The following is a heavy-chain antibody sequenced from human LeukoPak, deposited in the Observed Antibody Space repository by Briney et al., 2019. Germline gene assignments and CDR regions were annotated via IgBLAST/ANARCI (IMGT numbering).Heavy chain of an antibody. CDR3: ASGVVPAAIGTRGGYFDY. CDR2: IIPIFGTA. J-gene: IGHJ4*02. CDR1: GYTFTSYA. Sequence: ASVKVSCKASGYTFTSYAMNWVRQAPGQGLEWMGEIIPIFGTANYAQKFQGRVTITTDESTSTAYMELSSLRSEDTAVYYCASGVVPAAIGTRGGYFDYWGQGTQVTVSS. D-gene: IGHD2-2*01. V-gene: IGHV1-69*05.